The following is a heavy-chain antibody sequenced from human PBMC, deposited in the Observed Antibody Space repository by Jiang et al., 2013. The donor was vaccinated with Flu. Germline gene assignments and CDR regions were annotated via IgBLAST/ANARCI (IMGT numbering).Heavy chain of an antibody. V-gene: IGHV3-30*04. J-gene: IGHJ6*02. CDR3: ARLPGFAGGSYQGASYYYGMEV. Sequence: RLSCAASGFTFSSYAMHWVRQAPGRGLQWIAVISYDGTNKYYADSVQGRLTISRDNSKNTLYLQMNGLRPEDTAIYYCARLPGFAGGSYQGASYYYGMEVWGQGTTVTVSS. D-gene: IGHD1-26*01. CDR2: ISYDGTNK. CDR1: GFTFSSYA.